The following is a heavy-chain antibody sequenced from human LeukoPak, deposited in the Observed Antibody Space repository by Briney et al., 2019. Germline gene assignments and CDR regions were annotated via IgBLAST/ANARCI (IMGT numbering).Heavy chain of an antibody. Sequence: PGGSLRLSCAASGFIFSSYGMHWVRQAPGKGLEWVAVISFDGSHKYYADSVKGRFTISRDNSKNTLYLQMNNLRAEDTAVYYCAKDEITVVRGVILPDSWGQGTLVTVSS. V-gene: IGHV3-30*18. CDR1: GFIFSSYG. J-gene: IGHJ5*01. D-gene: IGHD3-10*01. CDR3: AKDEITVVRGVILPDS. CDR2: ISFDGSHK.